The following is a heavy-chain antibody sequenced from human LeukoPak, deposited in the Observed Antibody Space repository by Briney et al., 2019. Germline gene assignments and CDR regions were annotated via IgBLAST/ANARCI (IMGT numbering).Heavy chain of an antibody. CDR2: IYHTGST. Sequence: MTSETLSLTCAVSGGSVTSNNWWSWVRQPPGKGLEWIGEIYHTGSTNYSPSLRNRVTMSVDRSKNQFSLRLSSVTAADTAVYYCARETQGSSSWYWGRGTLVIVSS. J-gene: IGHJ4*02. D-gene: IGHD6-13*01. CDR3: ARETQGSSSWY. V-gene: IGHV4-4*02. CDR1: GGSVTSNNW.